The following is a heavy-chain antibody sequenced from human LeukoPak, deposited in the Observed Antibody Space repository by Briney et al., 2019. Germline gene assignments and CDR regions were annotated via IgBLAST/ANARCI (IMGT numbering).Heavy chain of an antibody. J-gene: IGHJ4*02. Sequence: SETLSLTCTVSGGSLSSYYWSWIRQPPGKGLEWIGYMYYSGSTNYNPSLKSRVTISVDTSRNQFSLKLSSVTAADTAVYYCARQGRVGAIPLWGQGTLVTVSS. D-gene: IGHD1-26*01. CDR3: ARQGRVGAIPL. CDR2: MYYSGST. V-gene: IGHV4-59*08. CDR1: GGSLSSYY.